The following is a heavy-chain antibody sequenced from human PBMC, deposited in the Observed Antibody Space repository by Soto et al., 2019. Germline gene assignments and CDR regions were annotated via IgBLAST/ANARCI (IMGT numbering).Heavy chain of an antibody. CDR3: ATESGSTYGYFDH. J-gene: IGHJ4*02. CDR2: TSNSGST. V-gene: IGHV4-30-4*01. CDR1: GGSVTSDEDY. D-gene: IGHD5-18*01. Sequence: SETLSLTCTVSGGSVTSDEDYWTWIRQSPGKGLEWIGYTSNSGSTGYNPSLKTRLSMSVDRSKNQFTLGLTSVTAADTAVYFCATESGSTYGYFDHWGQGTQVTVSS.